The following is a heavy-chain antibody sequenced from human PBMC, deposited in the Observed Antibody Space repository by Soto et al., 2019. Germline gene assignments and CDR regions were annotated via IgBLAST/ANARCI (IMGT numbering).Heavy chain of an antibody. CDR1: GFTFSSYA. Sequence: EVQLLESGGGLVQPGGSLRLSCAASGFTFSSYAMSWVRQAPGKGLEWVSAISGSGGSTYYADSVKGRFTISRDNSKNTLYLQMNSMRAEDTAVYYCAKDLGYSGYEYYFDYWGQGTLVTVSS. CDR2: ISGSGGST. V-gene: IGHV3-23*01. J-gene: IGHJ4*02. D-gene: IGHD5-12*01. CDR3: AKDLGYSGYEYYFDY.